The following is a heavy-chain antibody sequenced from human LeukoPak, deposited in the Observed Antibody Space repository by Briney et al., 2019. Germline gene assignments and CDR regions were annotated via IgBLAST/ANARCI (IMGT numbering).Heavy chain of an antibody. Sequence: GSLRLSCAASGFTFSSCSMNWVRQAPGKGLEWIGNIYNRGSTYYNPSLKSRVTISVDTSKNQFSLKLSSVTAADTAVYYCARYDVWGSYRAFDYWGQGTLVTVSS. V-gene: IGHV4-38-2*01. J-gene: IGHJ4*02. CDR3: ARYDVWGSYRAFDY. D-gene: IGHD3-16*02. CDR1: GFTFSSCSM. CDR2: IYNRGST.